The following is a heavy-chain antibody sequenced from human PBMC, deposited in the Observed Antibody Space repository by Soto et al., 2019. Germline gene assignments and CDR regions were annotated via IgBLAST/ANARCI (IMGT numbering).Heavy chain of an antibody. CDR2: IYPGDSDT. D-gene: IGHD4-4*01. Sequence: GESLKISCKASGYSFTTYWIGWVRQMPGKGLEWMGIIYPGDSDTRYSPSFQGQVTISADKSISTAYLQWSSLKASDTAMYYCARIPNNYARGSYYYYGMDVWGQGTTVTVSS. V-gene: IGHV5-51*01. CDR1: GYSFTTYW. J-gene: IGHJ6*02. CDR3: ARIPNNYARGSYYYYGMDV.